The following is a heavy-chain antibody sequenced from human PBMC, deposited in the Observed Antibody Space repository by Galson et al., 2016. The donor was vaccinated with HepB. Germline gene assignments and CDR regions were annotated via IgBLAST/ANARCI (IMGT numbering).Heavy chain of an antibody. CDR1: GFTFSVYT. CDR2: ISGSSSYI. V-gene: IGHV3-21*01. CDR3: ARQGSGSYYPLSYFDS. D-gene: IGHD1-26*01. J-gene: IGHJ4*02. Sequence: SLRLSCAASGFTFSVYTMNWVRQAPGKGLEWVSSISGSSSYIYYADSVKGRFTISRDNAKKSMYLQMNSLRAEDKAVYYCARQGSGSYYPLSYFDSWGQGTLVTVSS.